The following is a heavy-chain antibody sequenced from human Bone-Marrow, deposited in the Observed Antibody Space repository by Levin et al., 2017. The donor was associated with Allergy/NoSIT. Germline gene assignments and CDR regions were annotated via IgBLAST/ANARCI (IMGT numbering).Heavy chain of an antibody. V-gene: IGHV3-23*01. CDR2: ISGSGGST. J-gene: IGHJ4*02. CDR3: AEEGPGIAARRGLFDY. Sequence: RAGGSLRLSCAASGFTFSSYAMSWVRQAPGKGLEWVSAISGSGGSTYYADSVKGRFTISRDNSKNTLYLQMNSLRAEYAAVYYGAEEGPGIAARRGLFDYWGQGTLVAVAS. CDR1: GFTFSSYA. D-gene: IGHD6-6*01.